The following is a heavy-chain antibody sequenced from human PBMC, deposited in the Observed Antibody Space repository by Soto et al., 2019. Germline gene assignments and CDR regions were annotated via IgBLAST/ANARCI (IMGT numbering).Heavy chain of an antibody. V-gene: IGHV3-23*01. Sequence: PGGSLRLSCAASGFTFSSYAMSWVRQAPGKGLEWVSAISGSGGSTYYADSVRGRFTISRDNSKNTLYLQMNSLRAEDTAVYYCAKDGSLGGVLAEYFQHWGQGTLVTVSS. CDR1: GFTFSSYA. J-gene: IGHJ1*01. CDR3: AKDGSLGGVLAEYFQH. CDR2: ISGSGGST. D-gene: IGHD2-8*02.